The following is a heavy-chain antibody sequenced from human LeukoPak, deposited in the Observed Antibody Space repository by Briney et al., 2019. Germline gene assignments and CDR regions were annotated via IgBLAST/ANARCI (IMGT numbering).Heavy chain of an antibody. Sequence: ASVKVFCKTSGYTFTSYYMHWVRQAPGQGLEWMGIINPSGGSTSYAQKFQGRVTMTRDTSTSTVYMELSSLRSEDTAVYYCARDNYGDHNFDYWGQGTLVTVSS. CDR3: ARDNYGDHNFDY. CDR1: GYTFTSYY. CDR2: INPSGGST. V-gene: IGHV1-46*01. J-gene: IGHJ4*02. D-gene: IGHD4-17*01.